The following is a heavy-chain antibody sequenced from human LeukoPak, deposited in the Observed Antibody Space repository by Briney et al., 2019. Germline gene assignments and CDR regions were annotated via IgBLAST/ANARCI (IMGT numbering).Heavy chain of an antibody. D-gene: IGHD6-13*01. CDR1: GGSFSGYY. Sequence: SETLSLTCAVYGGSFSGYYWSWIRQPPGKGLEWIGEINHSGSTNYNPSLKSRVTISVDTSKSQFSLKLSSVTAADTAVYYCARIGYSSIERDSWGQGTLVTVSS. J-gene: IGHJ4*02. V-gene: IGHV4-34*01. CDR2: INHSGST. CDR3: ARIGYSSIERDS.